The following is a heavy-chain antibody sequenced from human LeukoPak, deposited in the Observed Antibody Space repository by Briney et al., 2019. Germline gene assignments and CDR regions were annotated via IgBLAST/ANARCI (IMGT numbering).Heavy chain of an antibody. CDR3: TTPEYYYDSSGPNGGYYYYYMDV. Sequence: PGGSLRLSCAASGFTFSNAWMSWVRQAPGKGLEWVGRIKSKTDGGTTDYAAPVKGRFTISRDDSKNTLYLQMNSLKTEDTAVYYCTTPEYYYDSSGPNGGYYYYYMDVWGKGTTVTISS. D-gene: IGHD3-22*01. CDR1: GFTFSNAW. V-gene: IGHV3-15*01. CDR2: IKSKTDGGTT. J-gene: IGHJ6*03.